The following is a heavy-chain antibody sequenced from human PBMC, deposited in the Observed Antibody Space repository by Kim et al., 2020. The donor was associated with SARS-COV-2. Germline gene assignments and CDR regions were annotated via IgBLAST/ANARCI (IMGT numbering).Heavy chain of an antibody. D-gene: IGHD3-3*01. J-gene: IGHJ4*02. V-gene: IGHV5-51*01. CDR3: ARYHDFCSGYYASQKFDY. Sequence: GESLKISCKGSGYSFTSYWIGWVRQMPGKGLEWMGIIYPGDSDTRYSPSFQGQVTISADKSISTAYLQWSSLKASDTAMYYCARYHDFCSGYYASQKFDYWGQGTLVTVSS. CDR1: GYSFTSYW. CDR2: IYPGDSDT.